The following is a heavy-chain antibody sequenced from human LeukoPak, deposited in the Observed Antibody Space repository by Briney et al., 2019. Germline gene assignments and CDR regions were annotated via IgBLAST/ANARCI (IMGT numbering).Heavy chain of an antibody. Sequence: SETLSLTCTVSGGSISSYYWSWIRQPPGKGLEWIGYIFYSGSTNYNPSLKSRVTISVDTSKNQFSLKLSSVTAADTAVYYCARLYTTGDGGDYFDYWGQGTLVTVSS. CDR3: ARLYTTGDGGDYFDY. J-gene: IGHJ4*02. V-gene: IGHV4-59*08. CDR1: GGSISSYY. D-gene: IGHD7-27*01. CDR2: IFYSGST.